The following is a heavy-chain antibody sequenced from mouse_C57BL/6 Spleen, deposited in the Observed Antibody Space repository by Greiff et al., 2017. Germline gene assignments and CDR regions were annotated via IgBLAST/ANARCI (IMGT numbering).Heavy chain of an antibody. V-gene: IGHV1-18*01. D-gene: IGHD2-5*01. CDR2: INPNNGGT. CDR1: GYTFTDYN. CDR3: ARWGSNYYAMDY. J-gene: IGHJ4*01. Sequence: VQLKQSGPELVKPGASVKIPCKASGYTFTDYNMDWVKQSHGKSLEWIGDINPNNGGTIYNQKFKGKATLTVDKASSTAYMELRSLTSEDTAVYYCARWGSNYYAMDYWGQGTSVTVSS.